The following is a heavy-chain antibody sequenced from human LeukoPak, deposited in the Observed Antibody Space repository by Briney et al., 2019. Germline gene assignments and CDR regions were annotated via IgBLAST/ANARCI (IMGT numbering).Heavy chain of an antibody. CDR3: ASSMYMGNFDY. V-gene: IGHV4-4*07. D-gene: IGHD7-27*01. Sequence: SETLSLTCTVSGGSISAYYWIWIRQPAGKGLEWIGRIHSSGSTNYSTSLKSRLTLSVDTSKSQFSLKLRSVTAADTAVYYCASSMYMGNFDYWGQGTRVTVSS. CDR2: IHSSGST. CDR1: GGSISAYY. J-gene: IGHJ4*02.